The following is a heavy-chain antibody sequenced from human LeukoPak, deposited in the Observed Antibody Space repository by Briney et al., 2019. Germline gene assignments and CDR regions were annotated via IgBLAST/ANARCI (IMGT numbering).Heavy chain of an antibody. CDR3: ARDRGAAAGTRWFDP. Sequence: EASVKVSCKASGYTFTTYYMHWVRQAPGQGLEWMGIINPSGGSTSYAQKFQGRVTMTRDTSTSTVYMELSSLRSEDTAVYYCARDRGAAAGTRWFDPWGQGTLVTVSS. CDR2: INPSGGST. J-gene: IGHJ5*02. CDR1: GYTFTTYY. V-gene: IGHV1-46*01. D-gene: IGHD6-13*01.